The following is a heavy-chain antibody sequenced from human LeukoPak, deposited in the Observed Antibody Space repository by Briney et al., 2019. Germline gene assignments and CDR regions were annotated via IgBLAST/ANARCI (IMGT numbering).Heavy chain of an antibody. D-gene: IGHD1-26*01. J-gene: IGHJ4*02. CDR2: ITDSSSSR. V-gene: IGHV3-21*01. CDR3: ARDFSSGSYYGDYYFDY. CDR1: GFTFSMYT. Sequence: GRSLRLSCAASGFTFSMYTMNWVRQAPGKGLEWVSSITDSSSSRYYADSVKGRFTISRDNAKNSLYLQMNSLRAEDTAVYYCARDFSSGSYYGDYYFDYWGQGTLVTVSS.